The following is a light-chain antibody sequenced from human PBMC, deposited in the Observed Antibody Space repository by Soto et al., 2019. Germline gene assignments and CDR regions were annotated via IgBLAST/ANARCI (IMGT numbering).Light chain of an antibody. CDR1: QSVSSSY. CDR3: QQYGSSPPYT. Sequence: EIVLTQSPGTLSLSPGERATLSCRASQSVSSSYLAWYQQKPGQAPRLLIYVASSRATGIPDRFSGSGSGTDFTLTTSRLEPEDFAVYYCQQYGSSPPYTFGQGTKLEIK. V-gene: IGKV3-20*01. CDR2: VAS. J-gene: IGKJ2*01.